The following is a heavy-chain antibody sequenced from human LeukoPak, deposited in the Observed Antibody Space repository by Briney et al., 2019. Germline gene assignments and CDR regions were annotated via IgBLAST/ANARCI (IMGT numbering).Heavy chain of an antibody. CDR3: ATRTYYYGSGSDNWFDP. CDR1: GYTLTELS. CDR2: FDPEDGET. D-gene: IGHD3-10*01. Sequence: ASVKVSCKVSGYTLTELSMHWVRQAPGKGLEWMGGFDPEDGETIYAQKFQGRVTMTEDTSTDTAYMELSSLRSEDTAVYYCATRTYYYGSGSDNWFDPWGQGTLVTVSS. V-gene: IGHV1-24*01. J-gene: IGHJ5*02.